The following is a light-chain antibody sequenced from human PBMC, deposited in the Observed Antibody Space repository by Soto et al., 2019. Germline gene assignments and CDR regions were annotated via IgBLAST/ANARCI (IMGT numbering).Light chain of an antibody. J-gene: IGKJ4*01. V-gene: IGKV1-12*01. CDR1: QDVKNW. CDR3: QQANSFPLT. CDR2: AAS. Sequence: DIQMTQSPSSVSASVGDRVTITCRASQDVKNWLAWYQQKPGIAPKLLVYAASTLQSGVPSRFSGSGSGTDFTLTISSLQPEDFATYYCQQANSFPLTFGGGTKMEIK.